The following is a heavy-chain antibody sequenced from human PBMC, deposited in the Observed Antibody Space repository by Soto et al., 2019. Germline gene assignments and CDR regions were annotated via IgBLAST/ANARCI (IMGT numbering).Heavy chain of an antibody. CDR3: VRTACVINNCSYRGVR. CDR1: GFDFKTYG. CDR2: IGFDGTNI. J-gene: IGHJ4*02. D-gene: IGHD1-20*01. Sequence: QGQLVESGGGVVQPGRSLRLSCVASGFDFKTYGMHWVRQAPGKGLEWMAVIGFDGTNIHYSDSARGRFSISRDNSENTVSLQMNSLRVEDTALYYCVRTACVINNCSYRGVRWGQGTLVTV. V-gene: IGHV3-33*01.